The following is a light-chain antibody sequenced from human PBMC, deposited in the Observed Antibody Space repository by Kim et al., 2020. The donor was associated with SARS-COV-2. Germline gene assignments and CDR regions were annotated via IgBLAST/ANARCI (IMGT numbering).Light chain of an antibody. CDR2: DVS. Sequence: QSITLSCTGTSSDVGGYKYVSWYQQHPGKAPKLMMYDVSNRPSGVSNRFSGSKSGNTASLTISGLQAEDEADYYCSSYTSSSTNYVFGTGTKVTVL. CDR3: SSYTSSSTNYV. CDR1: SSDVGGYKY. V-gene: IGLV2-14*03. J-gene: IGLJ1*01.